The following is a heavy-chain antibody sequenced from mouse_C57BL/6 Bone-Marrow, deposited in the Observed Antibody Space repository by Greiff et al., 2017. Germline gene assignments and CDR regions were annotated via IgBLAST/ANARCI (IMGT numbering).Heavy chain of an antibody. CDR1: GYTFTSYW. V-gene: IGHV1-64*01. D-gene: IGHD1-1*01. Sequence: VQLQQSGAELVKPGASVKLSCKASGYTFTSYWMHWVKQRPGQGLEWIGMIHPNSGSTNYNEKFKSKATLTVDKSSSTAYMQLSSLTSEDSAVYYCARLHGSSFYYAMDYWGQGTSVTVSS. J-gene: IGHJ4*01. CDR2: IHPNSGST. CDR3: ARLHGSSFYYAMDY.